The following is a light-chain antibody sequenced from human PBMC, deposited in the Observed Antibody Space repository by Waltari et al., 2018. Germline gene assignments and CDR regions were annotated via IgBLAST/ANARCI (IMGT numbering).Light chain of an antibody. CDR2: KAS. Sequence: DIQMTQSPSTLSASVGDRVTITCRASQSISSWLAWYQQKPGKAPKLLIYKASNLESGVPSRFSGSGSGTEFTLIISSLQPDDLATYYCQQYNSYSWTFGQGTKVEIK. J-gene: IGKJ1*01. CDR1: QSISSW. V-gene: IGKV1-5*03. CDR3: QQYNSYSWT.